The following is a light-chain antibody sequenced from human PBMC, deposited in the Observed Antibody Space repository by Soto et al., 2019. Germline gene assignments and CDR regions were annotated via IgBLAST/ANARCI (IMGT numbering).Light chain of an antibody. V-gene: IGKV3-20*01. Sequence: EIVLTQSPGTLSLSPGERATLSCRASQSVSNNYLAWYQQKPGQAPRLLIYGASNRATGIPDRFSGSGSGTDFTLTISRLEPEDFAVYYCQRYGSSGTFGQGNQVEIQ. CDR2: GAS. CDR1: QSVSNNY. CDR3: QRYGSSGT. J-gene: IGKJ1*01.